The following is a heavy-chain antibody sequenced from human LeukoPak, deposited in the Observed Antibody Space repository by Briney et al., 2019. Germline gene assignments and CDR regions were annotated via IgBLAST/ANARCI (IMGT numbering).Heavy chain of an antibody. D-gene: IGHD3-10*01. J-gene: IGHJ4*02. V-gene: IGHV4-38-2*02. CDR1: GYSIIGGYY. CDR3: WTSGGY. Sequence: SETLSLTCTVSGYSIIGGYYWGCIRQSPGKGLDWIAGIYHSGNTYYNPSLRSRVTISVDTSKNQFSLNLSSVTAADTAVYYCWTSGGYWGQGALVTVSS. CDR2: IYHSGNT.